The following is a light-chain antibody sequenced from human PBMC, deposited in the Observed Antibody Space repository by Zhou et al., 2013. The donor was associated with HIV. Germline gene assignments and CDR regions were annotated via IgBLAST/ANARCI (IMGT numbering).Light chain of an antibody. CDR2: LGV. CDR1: QSLLHRKGYNY. CDR3: MQALQTPRT. V-gene: IGKV2-28*01. J-gene: IGKJ1*01. Sequence: DIVMTQSPLSLTVTPGETASISCRSSQSLLHRKGYNYVDWYLQKPGQSPQLLIYLGVNRASGVPDRISGSGSGTDFTLKISRVEADDVGIYYCMQALQTPRTFGQGTKVEIK.